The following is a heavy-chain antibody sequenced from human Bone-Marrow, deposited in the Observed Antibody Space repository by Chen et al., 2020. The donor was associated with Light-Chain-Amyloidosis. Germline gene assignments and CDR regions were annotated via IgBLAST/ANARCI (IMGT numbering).Heavy chain of an antibody. CDR1: GGALARTSYY. Sequence: QLHLQESGPGLVRPSETLSLTGAVPGGALARTSYYVGWTRQPPGKGLEWIGSVYYDGTTFYNPSLERRVAISVDTSRNQFSLKLTSVTAADTAVYYCARDLPKSHVSIFGAPRANWLDPWGQGILVTVSS. CDR2: VYYDGTT. V-gene: IGHV4-39*07. J-gene: IGHJ5*02. CDR3: ARDLPKSHVSIFGAPRANWLDP. D-gene: IGHD3-3*02.